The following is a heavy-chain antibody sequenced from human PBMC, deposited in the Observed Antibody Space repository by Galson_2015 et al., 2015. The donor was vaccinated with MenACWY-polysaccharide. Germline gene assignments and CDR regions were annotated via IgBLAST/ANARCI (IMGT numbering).Heavy chain of an antibody. D-gene: IGHD3/OR15-3a*01. J-gene: IGHJ4*02. Sequence: SLRLSCAASGYSFSSYGIHWVRQAPGRGLEWVAVIWYDGSEYYYGDSVEGRFTISRDNSKNMAYLQMNSLRAEDTALYYCARLQSKYLDVWGQGALVTVSS. V-gene: IGHV3-33*01. CDR2: IWYDGSEY. CDR3: ARLQSKYLDV. CDR1: GYSFSSYG.